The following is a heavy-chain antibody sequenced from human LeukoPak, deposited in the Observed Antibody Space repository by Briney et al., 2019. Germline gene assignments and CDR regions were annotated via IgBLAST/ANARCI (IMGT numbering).Heavy chain of an antibody. CDR3: AKARIVVIPPADALDV. V-gene: IGHV3-23*01. CDR1: GFTFSSYA. J-gene: IGHJ3*01. D-gene: IGHD2-2*01. Sequence: QPGGSLRLSCAASGFTFSSYAMNWVRQAPGKGLEWVSSISGSGARTDYADSVKGRFTISRDNSKNTLHLQMNSLRAEDTAVYYCAKARIVVIPPADALDVLGQWTLVTVSS. CDR2: ISGSGART.